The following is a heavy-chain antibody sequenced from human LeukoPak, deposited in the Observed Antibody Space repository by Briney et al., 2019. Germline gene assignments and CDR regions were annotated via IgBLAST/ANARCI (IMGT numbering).Heavy chain of an antibody. J-gene: IGHJ3*01. CDR1: GFTVSSNY. CDR2: ISSSSSSI. CDR3: ARRFDL. V-gene: IGHV3-48*02. Sequence: GGSLRLSCAASGFTVSSNYMSWVRQAPGKGLEWVSYISSSSSSIYYADSVKGRFTISRDNAKNSLYLQMNSLRDEDTAVYYCARRFDLWGHGTMVTVSS.